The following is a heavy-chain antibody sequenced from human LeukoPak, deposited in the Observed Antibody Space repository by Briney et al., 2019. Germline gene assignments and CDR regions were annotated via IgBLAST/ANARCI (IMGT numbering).Heavy chain of an antibody. CDR2: IYYSGST. Sequence: SETPSLTCTVSGDSISNYYWSWIRQPPGKGLEWIGYIYYSGSTNYNPSLKSRVTISVDTSKNQFSLKLSSVTAADTAVYYCARGGCSSTSCYMVDWFDPWGQGTLVTVSS. CDR3: ARGGCSSTSCYMVDWFDP. CDR1: GDSISNYY. V-gene: IGHV4-59*01. J-gene: IGHJ5*02. D-gene: IGHD2-2*02.